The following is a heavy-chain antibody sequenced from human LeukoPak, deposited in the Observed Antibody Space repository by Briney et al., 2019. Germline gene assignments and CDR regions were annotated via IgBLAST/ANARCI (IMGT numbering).Heavy chain of an antibody. D-gene: IGHD5-18*01. CDR2: INHSGST. V-gene: IGHV4-34*01. CDR1: GGSFSGYY. Sequence: SETLSLTCAVYGGSFSGYYWSWIRQPPGKGLEWIGEINHSGSTNYNPSLKSRVTISVDTSKNQFSLKLSSVTAADTAVCYCARGRYSYGYWGQGTLVTVSS. CDR3: ARGRYSYGY. J-gene: IGHJ4*02.